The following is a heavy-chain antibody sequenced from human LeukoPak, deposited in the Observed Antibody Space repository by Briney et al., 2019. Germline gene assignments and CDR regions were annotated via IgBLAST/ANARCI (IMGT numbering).Heavy chain of an antibody. V-gene: IGHV3-21*01. CDR3: ARGEGYCSGGSCYGPGGYYYGMDV. CDR1: GFTLSSYS. D-gene: IGHD2-15*01. J-gene: IGHJ6*02. CDR2: ISSSSSYI. Sequence: GGSLRLSCAASGFTLSSYSMNWVRQAPGKGLEWVSSISSSSSYIYYADSVKGRFTISRDNAKNSLYLQMNSLRAEDTAVYYCARGEGYCSGGSCYGPGGYYYGMDVWGQGTTVTVPS.